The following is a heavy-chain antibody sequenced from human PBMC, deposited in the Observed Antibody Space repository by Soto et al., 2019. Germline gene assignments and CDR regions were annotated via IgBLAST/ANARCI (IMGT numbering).Heavy chain of an antibody. Sequence: GASVNVSCKASGYTFTSYGISWVRQAPGQGLEWMGWISAYNGNTNYAQKLQGRVTMTTDTSTSTAYMELRSLRSDDTAVYYCARDDYYGSGSYYPYYYYYGMDVWGQGTTVTVSS. CDR1: GYTFTSYG. J-gene: IGHJ6*02. CDR3: ARDDYYGSGSYYPYYYYYGMDV. CDR2: ISAYNGNT. V-gene: IGHV1-18*01. D-gene: IGHD3-10*01.